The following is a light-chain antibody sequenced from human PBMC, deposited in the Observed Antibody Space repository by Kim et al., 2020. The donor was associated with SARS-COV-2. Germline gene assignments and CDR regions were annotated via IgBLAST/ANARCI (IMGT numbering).Light chain of an antibody. CDR2: GRN. V-gene: IGLV3-19*01. CDR3: NSRDNSLNHVV. J-gene: IGLJ2*01. Sequence: SSELTQDPAVSVALGQTVRITCQGDSLRSYYASWYQQKPGQAPVVVLYGRNRRPSGIPDRFSGSSSGNTASLTITGAQAEDEADYFCNSRDNSLNHVVFGGGTQLTVL. CDR1: SLRSYY.